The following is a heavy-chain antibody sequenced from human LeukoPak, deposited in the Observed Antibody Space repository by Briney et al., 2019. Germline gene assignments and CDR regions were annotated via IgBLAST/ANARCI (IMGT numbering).Heavy chain of an antibody. CDR1: GFPFSSNA. Sequence: GGSLRLSCAASGFPFSSNAMTWVRQAPGKGLEWVSTIRSGAYTYYADSVKGRLSISRDNSKNTLYLEMNSLRAEDAAVYYCARISVVSRSGPLDYWGQGTLVTVSS. V-gene: IGHV3-23*01. J-gene: IGHJ4*02. D-gene: IGHD3-10*01. CDR3: ARISVVSRSGPLDY. CDR2: IRSGAYT.